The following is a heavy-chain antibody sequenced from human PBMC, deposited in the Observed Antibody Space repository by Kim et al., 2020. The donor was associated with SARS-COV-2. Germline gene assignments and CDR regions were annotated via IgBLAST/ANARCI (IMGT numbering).Heavy chain of an antibody. CDR1: GASISSGFYY. CDR3: ARADTSGSFFDY. CDR2: IYYSGST. Sequence: SETLSLTCTVSGASISSGFYYWSWVRQHPGKGLEWIGYIYYSGSTFYNPSLESRVTISIDTSKNQFSLNLSSVTAADTAIYYCARADTSGSFFDYWGQGT. V-gene: IGHV4-31*03. D-gene: IGHD3-10*01. J-gene: IGHJ4*02.